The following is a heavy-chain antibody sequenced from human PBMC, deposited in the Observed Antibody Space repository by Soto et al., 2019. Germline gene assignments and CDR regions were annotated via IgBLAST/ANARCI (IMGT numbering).Heavy chain of an antibody. J-gene: IGHJ6*02. CDR2: MDPSDSYT. V-gene: IGHV5-10-1*04. CDR3: ARWRYDSSGSRPYYYGKDV. Sequence: ESLKISCNASGYSLTRYSISWVLQMPCQVPPRMRRMDPSDSYTNYSPSFQGQVTSSADKSISTAYLQWGSLKASDTAMYYCARWRYDSSGSRPYYYGKDVWGQRTTDGVSS. D-gene: IGHD3-22*01. CDR1: GYSLTRYS.